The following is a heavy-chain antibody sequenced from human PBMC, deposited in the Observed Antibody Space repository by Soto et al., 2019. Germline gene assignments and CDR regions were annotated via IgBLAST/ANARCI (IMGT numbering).Heavy chain of an antibody. CDR1: DGTISSRDW. V-gene: IGHV4-4*02. CDR2: IYHSGST. Sequence: ASEPKPLPSTVSDGTISSRDWRRWIQQPPGKGLEWIGEIYHSGSTNYNPSLKSRVTISVDKSKNQFSLKLSSVTAADTAVYYCARELGIDIVYYYGMDVWGQGTTVTVSS. CDR3: ARELGIDIVYYYGMDV. J-gene: IGHJ6*02. D-gene: IGHD3-16*01.